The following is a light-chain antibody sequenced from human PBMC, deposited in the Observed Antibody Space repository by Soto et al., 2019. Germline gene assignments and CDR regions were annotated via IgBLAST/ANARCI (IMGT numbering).Light chain of an antibody. V-gene: IGKV1-39*01. J-gene: IGKJ1*01. CDR1: QSISSY. CDR3: QQSYSTPWT. Sequence: DIQMTQSPSSLSASVGDRVTITCRANQSISSYLNWYQHKPGKAPKLLIYAASSLQSGVPSRFSGSGSGTDFTLTISSLQPEDFATYYCQQSYSTPWTFGQGTKVDIK. CDR2: AAS.